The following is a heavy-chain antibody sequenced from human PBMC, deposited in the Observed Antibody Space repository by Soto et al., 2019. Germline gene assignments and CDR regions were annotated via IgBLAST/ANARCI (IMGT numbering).Heavy chain of an antibody. J-gene: IGHJ4*01. CDR1: GFTFSSSA. V-gene: IGHV3-23*01. Sequence: GGSLRLSCAASGFTFSSSAMGWVRQAPGKGLEWVSTISSSGGSTYYADSVKGRFTISRDNSKNTLYLQMNSLRAEDTAVYYCARGAYGSGWRNYFDNWGPGTLVTVSS. D-gene: IGHD6-19*01. CDR2: ISSSGGST. CDR3: ARGAYGSGWRNYFDN.